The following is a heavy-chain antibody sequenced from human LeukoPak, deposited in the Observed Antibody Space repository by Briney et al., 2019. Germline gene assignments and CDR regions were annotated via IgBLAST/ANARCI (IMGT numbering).Heavy chain of an antibody. Sequence: ASVKVSCKASGYIFTDHYMHWVRQAPGQGLEWMGWINPHSGGTKYAQKFQGRVTMTRDTSITTAYMEVSRLRSDDTAVYYCAREGPGSSGWFFDYWGQGTLVSVSS. V-gene: IGHV1-2*02. CDR1: GYIFTDHY. CDR2: INPHSGGT. CDR3: AREGPGSSGWFFDY. J-gene: IGHJ4*02. D-gene: IGHD6-19*01.